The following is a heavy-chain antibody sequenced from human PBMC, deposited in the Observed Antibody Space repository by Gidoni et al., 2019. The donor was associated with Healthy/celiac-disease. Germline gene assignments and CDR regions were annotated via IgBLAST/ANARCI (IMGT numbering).Heavy chain of an antibody. D-gene: IGHD3-9*01. CDR2: IYYSGST. V-gene: IGHV4-31*02. Sequence: WIRQHPGKGLEWIGYIYYSGSTYYNPSLKSRVTISVDTSKNQFSLKLSSVTAADTAVYYCARVGYDISRIEYYFDYWGQGTLVTVSS. CDR3: ARVGYDISRIEYYFDY. J-gene: IGHJ4*02.